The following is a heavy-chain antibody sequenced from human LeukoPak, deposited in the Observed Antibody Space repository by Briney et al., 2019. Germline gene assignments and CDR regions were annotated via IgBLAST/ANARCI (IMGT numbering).Heavy chain of an antibody. J-gene: IGHJ6*02. V-gene: IGHV3-7*03. CDR2: INHNGNEN. Sequence: PGGSLRLSCAASGFTFSSYWMNWARQAPGKGLEWVASINHNGNENYYVDSVKGRFTISRDNAKNSLYLQMSILRAEDTAVYFCARGGGLDVWGQGATVTVSS. CDR3: ARGGGLDV. CDR1: GFTFSSYW. D-gene: IGHD3-16*01.